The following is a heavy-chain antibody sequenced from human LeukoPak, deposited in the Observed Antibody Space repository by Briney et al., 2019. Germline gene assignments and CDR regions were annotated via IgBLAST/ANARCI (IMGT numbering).Heavy chain of an antibody. CDR3: ARDRGRGYSYGYDLDY. CDR1: GGTFSSYA. V-gene: IGHV1-69*05. D-gene: IGHD5-18*01. Sequence: SVKVSCKASGGTFSSYAISWVRQPPGQGLEWMGRIIPIFGTANYAQKFQGRVTITTDESTSTAYMELSSLRSEDTAVYYCARDRGRGYSYGYDLDYWGQGTLVTVSS. CDR2: IIPIFGTA. J-gene: IGHJ4*02.